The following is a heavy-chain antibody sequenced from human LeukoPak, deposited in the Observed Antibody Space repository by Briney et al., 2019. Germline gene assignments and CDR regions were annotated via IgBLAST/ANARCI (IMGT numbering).Heavy chain of an antibody. CDR2: ISYDGSNK. J-gene: IGHJ4*02. D-gene: IGHD6-13*01. CDR3: ASQIAAAGFFDY. V-gene: IGHV3-30*03. CDR1: GFTFSSYG. Sequence: HPGGSLRLSCAASGFTFSSYGMHWVRQAPGKGLEWVAVISYDGSNKYYADSVKGRFTISRDNAKNSLYLQMNSLRAEDTAVYYCASQIAAAGFFDYWGQGTLVTVSS.